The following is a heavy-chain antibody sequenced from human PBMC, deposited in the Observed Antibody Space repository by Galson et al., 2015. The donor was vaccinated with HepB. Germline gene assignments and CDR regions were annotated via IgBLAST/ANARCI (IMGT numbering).Heavy chain of an antibody. CDR3: ARAASVRKGRRGWPEGFDY. CDR1: GGSISSYY. V-gene: IGHV4-59*01. J-gene: IGHJ4*02. CDR2: IYYSGST. Sequence: SETLSLTCTVSGGSISSYYWSWIRQPPGKGLEWIGYIYYSGSTNYNPSLKSRVTISVDTSKNQFSLKLSSVTAADTAVYYCARAASVRKGRRGWPEGFDYWGQGTLVTVSS. D-gene: IGHD6-19*01.